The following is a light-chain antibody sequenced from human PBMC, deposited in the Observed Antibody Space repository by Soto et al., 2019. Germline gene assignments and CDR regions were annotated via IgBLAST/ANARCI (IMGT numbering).Light chain of an antibody. V-gene: IGKV1-17*01. J-gene: IGKJ1*01. Sequence: DLQMTQSPSSLSASVGDRVTITCRASQGIGNDLGWYQQKPGKAPKRLIYAASSLQSGVPSRFSGSGSGTEFTLTISTLQPEDFATYYCLQHNSYPLTFGKGTTVEIK. CDR1: QGIGND. CDR3: LQHNSYPLT. CDR2: AAS.